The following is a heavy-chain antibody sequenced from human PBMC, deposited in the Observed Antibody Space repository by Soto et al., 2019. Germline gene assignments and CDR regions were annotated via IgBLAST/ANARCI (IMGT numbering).Heavy chain of an antibody. CDR1: GFTFSSYE. D-gene: IGHD3-3*01. V-gene: IGHV3-48*03. J-gene: IGHJ6*02. CDR2: ISSSGSTI. Sequence: GGSLRLSCAASGFTFSSYEMNWVRQAPGKGLEWVSYISSSGSTIYYADSVKGRFTISRDNAKNSLYLQMNSLRAEDTAVYYCARVHYDFWSGHYTFSHDYYGMDVWGQGTTVTVSS. CDR3: ARVHYDFWSGHYTFSHDYYGMDV.